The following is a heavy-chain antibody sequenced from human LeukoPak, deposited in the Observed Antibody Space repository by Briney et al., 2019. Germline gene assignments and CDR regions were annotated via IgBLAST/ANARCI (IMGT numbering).Heavy chain of an antibody. CDR2: IYYSGST. CDR3: ARDRWIAAAGRWFDP. J-gene: IGHJ5*02. D-gene: IGHD6-13*01. V-gene: IGHV4-59*01. Sequence: SETLSLTCTVSGGSISSYYWSWIRQPPGKGLEWIGYIYYSGSTNYNPSLKSRGTISVDTSKNQFSLKLSSVTAADTAVYYCARDRWIAAAGRWFDPWGQGTLVTVSS. CDR1: GGSISSYY.